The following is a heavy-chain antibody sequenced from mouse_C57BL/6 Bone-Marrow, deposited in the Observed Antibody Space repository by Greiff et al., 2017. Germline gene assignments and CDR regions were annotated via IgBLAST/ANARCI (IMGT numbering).Heavy chain of an antibody. J-gene: IGHJ1*03. CDR2: IYPGSGST. Sequence: VQLQQPGAELVKPGASVKMSCKASGYTFTSYWITWVKQRPGQGLEWIGDIYPGSGSTNYNEKFKSKATLTVDTSSSTAYMQLSSLTSEDSAVYDCAREEICYDYRWYFDVWGTGTTVTVSS. CDR3: AREEICYDYRWYFDV. CDR1: GYTFTSYW. V-gene: IGHV1-55*01. D-gene: IGHD2-4*01.